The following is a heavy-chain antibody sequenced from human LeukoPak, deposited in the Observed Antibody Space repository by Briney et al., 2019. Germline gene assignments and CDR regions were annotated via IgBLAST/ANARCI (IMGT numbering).Heavy chain of an antibody. CDR1: GGSIRSYY. J-gene: IGHJ4*02. D-gene: IGHD5/OR15-5a*01. Sequence: SETLSLTCTVSGGSIRSYYWSWIRQPAGKGLEWIGRFYTSGSTNYNPSLKSRVTISADRSKNQFSLELRSVTAADTAVYYCARCDIVYYYENSAMFPRGYFDDWGRGTLVTVSS. CDR2: FYTSGST. V-gene: IGHV4-4*07. CDR3: ARCDIVYYYENSAMFPRGYFDD.